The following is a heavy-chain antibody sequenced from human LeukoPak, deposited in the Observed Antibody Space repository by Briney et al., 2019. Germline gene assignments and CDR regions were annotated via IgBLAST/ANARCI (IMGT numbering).Heavy chain of an antibody. Sequence: SETLSLTCTVSAGSISSNSYYWSWIRQPAGKGLEWIGRIYTSGSTNYNPSLKSRVTMSVDTSKNQFSLKLSSVTAADTAVYYCAREAILTGYYDYWGQGTLVTVSS. CDR3: AREAILTGYYDY. D-gene: IGHD3-9*01. CDR1: AGSISSNSYY. J-gene: IGHJ4*02. CDR2: IYTSGST. V-gene: IGHV4-61*02.